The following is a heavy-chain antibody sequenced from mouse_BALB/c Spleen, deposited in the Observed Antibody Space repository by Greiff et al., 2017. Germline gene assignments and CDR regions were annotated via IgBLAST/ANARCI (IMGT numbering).Heavy chain of an antibody. CDR3: ARVVIIGVYYAMDY. V-gene: IGHV1-18*01. J-gene: IGHJ4*01. CDR1: GYTFTDYN. Sequence: EVKLMESGPELVKPGASVKIPCKASGYTFTDYNMDWVKQSHGKSLEWIGDINPNNGGTIYNQKFKGKATLTVDKSSSTAYMELRSLTSEDTAVYYCARVVIIGVYYAMDYWGQGTSVTVSS. CDR2: INPNNGGT. D-gene: IGHD2-14*01.